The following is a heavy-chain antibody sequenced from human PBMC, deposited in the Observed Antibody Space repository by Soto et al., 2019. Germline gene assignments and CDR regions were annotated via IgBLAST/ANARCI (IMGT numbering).Heavy chain of an antibody. D-gene: IGHD6-19*01. CDR3: ARDVAVADAPLYYFDY. CDR1: GGTFSSYA. Sequence: ASVKVSCKASGGTFSSYAISWVRQAPGQGLEWMGGIIPIFGTANYAQKFQGRVTITADESTSTAYMELSSLRSEDTAVYYCARDVAVADAPLYYFDYWGQGTLVTVSS. J-gene: IGHJ4*02. CDR2: IIPIFGTA. V-gene: IGHV1-69*13.